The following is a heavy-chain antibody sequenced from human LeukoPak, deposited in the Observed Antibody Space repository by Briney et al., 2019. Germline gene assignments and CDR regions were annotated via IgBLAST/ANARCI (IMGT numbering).Heavy chain of an antibody. CDR3: ARVSWELDRGSGWYEQ. CDR2: IYDDGRT. V-gene: IGHV3-66*01. CDR1: GFIVSSNY. Sequence: GGSLRLSCAASGFIVSSNYMSWVRQAPGKGLERVSVIYDDGRTYYPDSVKGRFTITRDNSKNTLYLQMNSLRVEDTALYHCARVSWELDRGSGWYEQWGQGTLVTVSS. D-gene: IGHD6-19*01. J-gene: IGHJ1*01.